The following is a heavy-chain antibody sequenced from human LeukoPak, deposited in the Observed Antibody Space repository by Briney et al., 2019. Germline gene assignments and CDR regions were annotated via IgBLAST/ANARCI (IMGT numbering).Heavy chain of an antibody. CDR1: GGSFSGYY. Sequence: SETLSLTCAVYGGSFSGYYWSWIRQPPGKGLEWIGEINHSGSTNYNPSLKSRVTISVDTSKNQFSLKLSSVTAADTAVYYCARERRDGYNFDGYGALDYWGQGTLVTVSS. D-gene: IGHD5-24*01. CDR3: ARERRDGYNFDGYGALDY. J-gene: IGHJ4*02. CDR2: INHSGST. V-gene: IGHV4-34*01.